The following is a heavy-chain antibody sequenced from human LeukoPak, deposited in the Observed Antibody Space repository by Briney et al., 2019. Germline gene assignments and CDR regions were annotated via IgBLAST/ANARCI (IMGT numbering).Heavy chain of an antibody. CDR2: IYYSGST. D-gene: IGHD3-22*01. CDR3: ARKSEYYDSSGYSSWFDY. Sequence: SETLSLTCTVSGGSISSYYWSWIRQPPGKGLEWIGYIYYSGSTNYNPSLKSRVTISVDASKNQFSLKLSSVTAADTAVYYCARKSEYYDSSGYSSWFDYWGQGTLVTVSS. J-gene: IGHJ4*02. V-gene: IGHV4-59*01. CDR1: GGSISSYY.